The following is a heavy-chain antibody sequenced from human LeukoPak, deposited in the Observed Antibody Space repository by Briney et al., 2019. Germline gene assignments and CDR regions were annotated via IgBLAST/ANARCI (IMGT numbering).Heavy chain of an antibody. CDR1: GGSISSGSYY. Sequence: PSQTLSLTCTVSGGSISSGSYYWSWIRQPAGKGLEWLERIYTSGSTNYNPSLKSRVTISVDTSKNQFSLKLSSVTAADTAVYYCARDTCGGDCYPKINWFDPWGQGTLVTVSS. D-gene: IGHD2-21*02. CDR2: IYTSGST. J-gene: IGHJ5*02. CDR3: ARDTCGGDCYPKINWFDP. V-gene: IGHV4-61*02.